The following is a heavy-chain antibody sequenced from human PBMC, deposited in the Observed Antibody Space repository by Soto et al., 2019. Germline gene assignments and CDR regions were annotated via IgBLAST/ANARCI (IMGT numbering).Heavy chain of an antibody. CDR2: ISAYNGNT. CDR1: GYTFTSYG. V-gene: IGHV1-18*04. J-gene: IGHJ3*02. Sequence: ASVKVSCKASGYTFTSYGISWVRQAPGQGLEWMGWISAYNGNTNYAQKLQGRVTMTTDTSTSTAYMELRSLRSDDTAVYYCARDVDTAMVTGSDAFDIWGQGTMVTVSS. CDR3: ARDVDTAMVTGSDAFDI. D-gene: IGHD5-18*01.